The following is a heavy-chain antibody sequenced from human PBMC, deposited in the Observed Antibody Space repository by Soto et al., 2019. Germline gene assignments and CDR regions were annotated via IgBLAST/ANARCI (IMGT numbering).Heavy chain of an antibody. D-gene: IGHD4-17*01. J-gene: IGHJ4*02. CDR1: GGSISSGDYY. Sequence: SETLSLTCTVSGGSISSGDYYWSWIRQPPGRGLEWIGYIYYSGSSYYNPSLKSRVTISVDTSKNQFSLKLSSVTAADTAVYYCASWTTVTTGYFDYWGQGTLVTVSS. CDR3: ASWTTVTTGYFDY. V-gene: IGHV4-30-4*01. CDR2: IYYSGSS.